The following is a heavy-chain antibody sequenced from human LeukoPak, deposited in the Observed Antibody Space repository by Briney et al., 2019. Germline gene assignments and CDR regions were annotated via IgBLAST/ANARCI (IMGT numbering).Heavy chain of an antibody. J-gene: IGHJ4*02. D-gene: IGHD3-3*01. CDR1: GDSISEYY. CDR2: IYYSGST. Sequence: SETLSLTCAVSGDSISEYYWSWIRQPPGKGLEWIGYIYYSGSTNYNPSLKSRVTISVDTSKNQFSLKLSSVTAADTALYYCARGYDFWSGFWDYWGQGTLVTVSS. CDR3: ARGYDFWSGFWDY. V-gene: IGHV4-59*01.